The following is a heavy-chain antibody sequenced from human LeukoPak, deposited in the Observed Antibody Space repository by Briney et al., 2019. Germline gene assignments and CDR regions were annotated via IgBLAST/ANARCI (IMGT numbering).Heavy chain of an antibody. J-gene: IGHJ4*02. CDR1: GFTFSSNA. Sequence: GGSLRLSCAASGFTFSSNAMSWVRQAPGKGLEWVSAVGSSGGSTYYADSVKGRFTISRDNSKNTLYLHMNILRAGDTAVYYCAKLVHYDFLTRSYKYYFDYWGQGTLVTVSS. D-gene: IGHD3-9*01. CDR3: AKLVHYDFLTRSYKYYFDY. V-gene: IGHV3-23*01. CDR2: VGSSGGST.